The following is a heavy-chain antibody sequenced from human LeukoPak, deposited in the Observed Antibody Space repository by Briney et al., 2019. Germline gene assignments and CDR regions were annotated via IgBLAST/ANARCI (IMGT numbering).Heavy chain of an antibody. Sequence: APVKVSCKASGYTFTGYYKHWVRQAPGQGLEWMGWINPNSGGTNYAQKFQGRVTMTRDTSISTAYMELSRLRSDDTAVYYCARPQFSIAAAVSYNWFDPWGQGTLVTVSS. CDR1: GYTFTGYY. V-gene: IGHV1-2*02. CDR2: INPNSGGT. J-gene: IGHJ5*02. CDR3: ARPQFSIAAAVSYNWFDP. D-gene: IGHD6-13*01.